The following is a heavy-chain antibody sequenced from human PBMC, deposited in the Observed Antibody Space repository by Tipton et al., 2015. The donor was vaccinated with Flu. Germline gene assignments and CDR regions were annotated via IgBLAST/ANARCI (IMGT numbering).Heavy chain of an antibody. CDR3: AKEEEDTAMVTGYYSYYGMDV. V-gene: IGHV3-30*18. Sequence: SLRLSCAASGFTFSSYGMHWVRQAPGKGLEWVAVISYDGSNKYYADSVKGRFTISRDNSKNTLYLQMNSLRAEDTAVYYCAKEEEDTAMVTGYYSYYGMDVWGQGTTVTVSS. CDR2: ISYDGSNK. J-gene: IGHJ6*02. D-gene: IGHD5-18*01. CDR1: GFTFSSYG.